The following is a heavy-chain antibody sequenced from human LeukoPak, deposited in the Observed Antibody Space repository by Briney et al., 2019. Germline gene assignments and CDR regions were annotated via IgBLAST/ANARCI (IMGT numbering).Heavy chain of an antibody. V-gene: IGHV3-30*18. J-gene: IGHJ3*02. CDR2: ISYDGSNK. Sequence: GGSLRLSCAGSGFTFSSYGMSWVRQAPGKGLEWVAVISYDGSNKYYADSVKGRFTISRDNSKNTLYLQMNSLRAEDTAVYYCAKELRITMIVVVIDDAFDIWGQGTMVTVSS. CDR1: GFTFSSYG. D-gene: IGHD3-22*01. CDR3: AKELRITMIVVVIDDAFDI.